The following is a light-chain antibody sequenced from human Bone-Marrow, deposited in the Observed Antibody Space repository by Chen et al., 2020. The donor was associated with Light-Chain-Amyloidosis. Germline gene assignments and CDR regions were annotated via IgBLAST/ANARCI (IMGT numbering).Light chain of an antibody. Sequence: SYELTQPPSVSVSPGQTARITCSGDDLPTKYAYWYQQKPGQAPVLVIHRDTERPSGISERFSGSSSGTTATFTLSGVQAEDEADYPCQSADSSGTYEVIFGGGTKLTVL. J-gene: IGLJ2*01. CDR3: QSADSSGTYEVI. CDR1: DLPTKY. V-gene: IGLV3-25*03. CDR2: RDT.